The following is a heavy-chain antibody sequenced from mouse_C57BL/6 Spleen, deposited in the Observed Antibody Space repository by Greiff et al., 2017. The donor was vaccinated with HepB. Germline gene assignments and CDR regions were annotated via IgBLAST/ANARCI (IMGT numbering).Heavy chain of an antibody. CDR2: ISYSGST. V-gene: IGHV3-1*01. Sequence: DVQLQESGPGMVKPSQSLSLTCTVTGYSITSGYDWHWIRHFPGNKLEWMGYISYSGSTNYNPSLKSRISITHDTSKNHFFLKLNSVTTEDTATYYCARGDYGRGYAMDYWGQGTSVTVSS. D-gene: IGHD1-1*01. J-gene: IGHJ4*01. CDR3: ARGDYGRGYAMDY. CDR1: GYSITSGYD.